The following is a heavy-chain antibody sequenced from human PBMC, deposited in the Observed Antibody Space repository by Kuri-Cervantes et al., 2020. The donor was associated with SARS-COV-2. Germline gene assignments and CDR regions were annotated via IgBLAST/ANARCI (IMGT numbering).Heavy chain of an antibody. D-gene: IGHD6-19*01. V-gene: IGHV1-69*01. CDR1: GFTFSSYA. J-gene: IGHJ4*02. CDR2: IIPIFGTA. CDR3: ASRWGIAVAGPPDY. Sequence: KISCAASGFTFSSYAISWVRQAPGQGLEWMGGIIPIFGTANYAQKFQGRVTITADESTSTAYMELSSLRSEDTAVYYCASRWGIAVAGPPDYWGQGTLVTVSS.